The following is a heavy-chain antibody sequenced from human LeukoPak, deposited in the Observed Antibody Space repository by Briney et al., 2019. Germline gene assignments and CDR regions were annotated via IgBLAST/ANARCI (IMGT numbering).Heavy chain of an antibody. V-gene: IGHV4-59*01. D-gene: IGHD6-13*01. J-gene: IGHJ4*02. CDR2: ISYSGST. CDR3: ARDEGSATGLDY. Sequence: SETLSLTCAVYGGSFSGYYWSWIRQPPGKGLEWIGYISYSGSTNYNPSLKSRVTISVDTSKNQFSLNLNSVTAADTAVYYCARDEGSATGLDYWGQGALVTVSS. CDR1: GGSFSGYY.